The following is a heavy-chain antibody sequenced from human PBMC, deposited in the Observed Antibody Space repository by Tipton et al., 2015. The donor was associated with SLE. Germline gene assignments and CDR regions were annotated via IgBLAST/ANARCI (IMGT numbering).Heavy chain of an antibody. Sequence: QSGAEVKKPGSSVKVSCKASGGTFSSYAISWVRQAPGQGLEWMGGIIPIFGTANYAQKFQGRVTVTTDESTSTAYMELSSLRSEDTAVYYCARANPIAAAGIDFDYWGQVTLVTVSS. J-gene: IGHJ4*02. CDR2: IIPIFGTA. CDR3: ARANPIAAAGIDFDY. V-gene: IGHV1-69*05. D-gene: IGHD6-13*01. CDR1: GGTFSSYA.